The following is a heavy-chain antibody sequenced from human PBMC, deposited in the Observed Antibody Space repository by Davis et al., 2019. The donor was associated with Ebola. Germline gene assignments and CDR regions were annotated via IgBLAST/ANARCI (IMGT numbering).Heavy chain of an antibody. Sequence: PGGSLRLSCEASGFTFSYHLMSWIRRVTGKGLEWLSYIADSGVDYAESVKGRFTISRDNAKNSLYLQMDNLRDEDTAVYYCARDPRGKDDLDYWGQGTLVTVSS. D-gene: IGHD2-15*01. CDR3: ARDPRGKDDLDY. CDR2: IADSGV. J-gene: IGHJ4*02. CDR1: GFTFSYHL. V-gene: IGHV3-48*02.